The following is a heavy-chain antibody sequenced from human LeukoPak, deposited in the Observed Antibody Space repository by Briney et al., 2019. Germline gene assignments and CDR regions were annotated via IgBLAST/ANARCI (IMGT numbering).Heavy chain of an antibody. CDR2: ISWNSGSI. V-gene: IGHV3-9*01. CDR1: GFTFDDYA. CDR3: AKVGYDFWSGYYMDY. J-gene: IGHJ4*02. Sequence: PGGSLRLSCAASGFTFDDYAMHWVRQAPGKGLEWVSGISWNSGSIGYADSVKGRFTISRDNAKNSLYLQMNSLRAEDTAVYYCAKVGYDFWSGYYMDYWGQGTLVTVSS. D-gene: IGHD3-3*01.